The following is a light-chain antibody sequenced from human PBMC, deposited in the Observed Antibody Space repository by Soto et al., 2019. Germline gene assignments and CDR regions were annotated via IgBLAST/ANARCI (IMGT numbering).Light chain of an antibody. J-gene: IGLJ1*01. Sequence: QSVLTQPPSASGTPGQRVTISCSGSSSNIGSNTVNWYQQLPGTAPKLLIYGNNERPSGVPDRFSGSKSGTSASLAISGRQSEEEADHYCAALDDSVNGYVFGTGTKVTVL. CDR3: AALDDSVNGYV. CDR2: GNN. CDR1: SSNIGSNT. V-gene: IGLV1-44*01.